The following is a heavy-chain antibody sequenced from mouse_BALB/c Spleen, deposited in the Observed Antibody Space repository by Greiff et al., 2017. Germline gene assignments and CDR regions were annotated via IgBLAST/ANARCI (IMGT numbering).Heavy chain of an antibody. V-gene: IGHV10-1*02. CDR3: GRDYGNLAWFAY. CDR1: GFTFNTYA. Sequence: DVMLVESGGGLVQPKGSLKLSCAASGFTFNTYAMNWVRQAPGKGLEWVARIRSKSNNYATYYADSVKDRFTISRDDSQSMLYLQMNNLKTEDTAMYYCGRDYGNLAWFAYWGQGTLVTVSA. CDR2: IRSKSNNYAT. J-gene: IGHJ3*01. D-gene: IGHD2-1*01.